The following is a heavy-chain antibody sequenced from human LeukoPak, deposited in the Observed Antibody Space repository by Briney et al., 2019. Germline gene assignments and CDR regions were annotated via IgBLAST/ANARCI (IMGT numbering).Heavy chain of an antibody. D-gene: IGHD2-2*01. V-gene: IGHV4-30-4*02. J-gene: IGHJ5*02. CDR3: ARVLRIVAVPTTRGNWFDP. CDR1: GGPNRHGDYY. CDR2: IYYSGST. Sequence: SDTLSLPCHVSGGPNRHGDYYWRLIPQPPGKGLERIGYIYYSGSTYYNPSLKSRVTISVDTSKNQFSLKLSSVTAADTAVYYCARVLRIVAVPTTRGNWFDPWGQGTLVTVSS.